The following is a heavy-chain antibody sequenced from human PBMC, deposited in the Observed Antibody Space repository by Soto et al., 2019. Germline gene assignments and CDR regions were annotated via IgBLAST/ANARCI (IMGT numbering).Heavy chain of an antibody. Sequence: SQAQAKGLEWVAVLRCDGTNINYADSVKGRFTISRDNSKNTLYLQMNSLRAEDTAVYYCAKVGHSSGWLTDSGCLGTRVTVS. CDR3: AKVGHSSGWLTDS. V-gene: IGHV3-30*02. D-gene: IGHD6-19*01. J-gene: IGHJ4*02. CDR2: LRCDGTNI.